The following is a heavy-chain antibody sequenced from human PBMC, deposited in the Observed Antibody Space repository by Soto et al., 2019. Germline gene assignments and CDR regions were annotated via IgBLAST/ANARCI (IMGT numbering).Heavy chain of an antibody. V-gene: IGHV4-31*03. CDR1: GDSISSTGFY. J-gene: IGHJ6*02. CDR2: IHYTGRT. Sequence: SETLSLTCSVSGDSISSTGFYWSWIRQQPGKAPEWIGNIHYTGRTSYNPSLKSRLAISLDASKNQFSLSVTSVTSADTAVYYCARDHHCLGDYYGLDVWGQGTTVTVAS. D-gene: IGHD3-10*01. CDR3: ARDHHCLGDYYGLDV.